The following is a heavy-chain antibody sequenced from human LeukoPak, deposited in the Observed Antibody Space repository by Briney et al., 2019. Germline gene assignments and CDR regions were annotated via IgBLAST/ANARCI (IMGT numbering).Heavy chain of an antibody. CDR2: ISSNGGST. D-gene: IGHD1-26*01. Sequence: PGGSLRLSCAASGFTFSSYAMYWVRQAPGKGLEYVSAISSNGGSTYYANSVKGRFTISRDNSKNTLYLQMGSLRAEDMAVYYCARAAGATTPLFDYWGQGTLVTVSS. CDR3: ARAAGATTPLFDY. J-gene: IGHJ4*02. V-gene: IGHV3-64*01. CDR1: GFTFSSYA.